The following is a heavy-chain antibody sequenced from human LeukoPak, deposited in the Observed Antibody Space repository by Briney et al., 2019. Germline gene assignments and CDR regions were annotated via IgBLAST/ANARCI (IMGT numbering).Heavy chain of an antibody. Sequence: PGGSLRLSCAASGFTFSTCGMNWVRKAPGKGLEWVSFISGSGSSIYHADSVKGRFTISRGNSNNTLYLQMNSLRAEDTAVYYCAKDRYGDYSFDSWGQGALVTVSS. CDR2: ISGSGSSI. CDR3: AKDRYGDYSFDS. CDR1: GFTFSTCG. V-gene: IGHV3-23*01. J-gene: IGHJ4*02. D-gene: IGHD4-17*01.